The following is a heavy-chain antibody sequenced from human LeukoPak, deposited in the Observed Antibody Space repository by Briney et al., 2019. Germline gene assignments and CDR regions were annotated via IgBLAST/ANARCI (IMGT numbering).Heavy chain of an antibody. Sequence: GGSLRLSCVASGFTFSNKYMSWVRQAPGKGLEWVSVLYNAGSTYYADSVKGRFTISRDNSKNTLYLQMYSLRAEDTAVYYCASLKGLLDYFDYWGQGILVTVYS. CDR3: ASLKGLLDYFDY. CDR2: LYNAGST. V-gene: IGHV3-53*01. CDR1: GFTFSNKY. D-gene: IGHD3-22*01. J-gene: IGHJ4*02.